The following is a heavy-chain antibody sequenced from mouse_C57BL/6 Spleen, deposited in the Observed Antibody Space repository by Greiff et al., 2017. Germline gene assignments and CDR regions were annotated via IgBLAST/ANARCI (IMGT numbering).Heavy chain of an antibody. CDR2: INPNYGTT. D-gene: IGHD1-1*01. CDR1: GYSFTDYN. V-gene: IGHV1-39*01. J-gene: IGHJ4*01. CDR3: AKPYYGGRSLAMDS. Sequence: VQLQQSGPELVKPGASVKISCKASGYSFTDYNMNWVKQSNGKSLEWIGVINPNYGTTSYNQKFKGKATLTVDQSSSAAYMQLNSLTSEDAAVYYGAKPYYGGRSLAMDSWGQGTSVTVSS.